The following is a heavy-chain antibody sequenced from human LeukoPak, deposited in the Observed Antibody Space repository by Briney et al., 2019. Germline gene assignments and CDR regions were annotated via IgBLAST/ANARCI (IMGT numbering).Heavy chain of an antibody. Sequence: ASVKVSFKASGYTFTGYYMHWVRQAPGQGLEWMGWINPNSGGTNYAQKFQGRVTMTRDTSISTAYMELSRLRSDDTAVYYCARPPRYNWNDDYWGQGTLVTVSS. CDR2: INPNSGGT. V-gene: IGHV1-2*02. D-gene: IGHD1-1*01. CDR3: ARPPRYNWNDDY. CDR1: GYTFTGYY. J-gene: IGHJ4*02.